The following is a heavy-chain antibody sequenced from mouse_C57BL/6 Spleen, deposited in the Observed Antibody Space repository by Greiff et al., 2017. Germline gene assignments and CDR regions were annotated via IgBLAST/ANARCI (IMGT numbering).Heavy chain of an antibody. J-gene: IGHJ4*01. V-gene: IGHV1-69*01. D-gene: IGHD3-2*02. CDR1: GYTFTSYW. CDR3: ARLDSSGYVGYAMDY. CDR2: IDPSDSYT. Sequence: QVQLQQPGAELVMPGASVKLSCKASGYTFTSYWMHWVKQRPGQGLEWIGEIDPSDSYTNYNQKFKGKSTLTVDKSSSTAYMQLSSLTSVDSAVYYCARLDSSGYVGYAMDYWGQGTSVTVSS.